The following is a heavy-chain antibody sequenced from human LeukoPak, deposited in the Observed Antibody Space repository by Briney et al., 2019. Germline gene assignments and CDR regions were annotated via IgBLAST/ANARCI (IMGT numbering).Heavy chain of an antibody. V-gene: IGHV5-51*01. Sequence: GESLKISCKGSGYSFTSYWIGWVRQMPGKGLEWMGIIYPGDSDTRYSPSFQGQVTISADKSISTAYLQWSSLKASDTAMYYCARLKIDYYDSSGYYISDYWGQGTLVTVSS. CDR2: IYPGDSDT. J-gene: IGHJ4*02. CDR1: GYSFTSYW. CDR3: ARLKIDYYDSSGYYISDY. D-gene: IGHD3-22*01.